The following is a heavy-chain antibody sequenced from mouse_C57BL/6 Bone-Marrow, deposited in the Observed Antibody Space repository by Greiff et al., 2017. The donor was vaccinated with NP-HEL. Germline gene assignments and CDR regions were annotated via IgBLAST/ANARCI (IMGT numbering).Heavy chain of an antibody. CDR1: GFNIKNTY. V-gene: IGHV14-3*01. CDR3: AGGLRRFLYAMDY. Sequence: VQLQQSVAELVRPGASVKLSCTASGFNIKNTYMHWVKQRPEQGLEWIGRIDPANGTTKYAPKFQGKATITAYTSSNTAYLQLSSLTSEDTAIYYGAGGLRRFLYAMDYWGQGTSVTVSS. D-gene: IGHD2-4*01. CDR2: IDPANGTT. J-gene: IGHJ4*01.